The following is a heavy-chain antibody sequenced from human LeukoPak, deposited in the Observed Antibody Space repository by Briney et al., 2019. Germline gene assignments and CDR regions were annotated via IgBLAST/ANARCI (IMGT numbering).Heavy chain of an antibody. J-gene: IGHJ6*02. CDR3: GRHVSSGWDYFNGLDV. D-gene: IGHD6-19*01. Sequence: SETLSLTCKVSGGSIGSSGFSWGWFRQPPGKGLEWIGSIYYPGTTHYNPSLESRVTISVDTSKYQVFLTLRSVTATDTAVYYCGRHVSSGWDYFNGLDVWGQGTAVTVSS. CDR1: GGSIGSSGFS. CDR2: IYYPGTT. V-gene: IGHV4-39*01.